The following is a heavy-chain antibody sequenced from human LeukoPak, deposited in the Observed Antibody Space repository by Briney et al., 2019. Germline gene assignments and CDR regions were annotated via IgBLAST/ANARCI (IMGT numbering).Heavy chain of an antibody. Sequence: ASVQVSFQASGYTFTSYDINWVRQATGQGLEWMGWMNPNNGNTGYAQKFDGRVTMTRNTSISTAYMELSSLRSEDTAVYYCARGNYYDSGGFYNVAAFDIWGQGTMVTVSS. CDR1: GYTFTSYD. J-gene: IGHJ3*02. CDR2: MNPNNGNT. V-gene: IGHV1-8*01. CDR3: ARGNYYDSGGFYNVAAFDI. D-gene: IGHD3-22*01.